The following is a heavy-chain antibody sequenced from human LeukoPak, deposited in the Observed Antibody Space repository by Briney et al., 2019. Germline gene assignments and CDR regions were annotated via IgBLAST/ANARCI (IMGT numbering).Heavy chain of an antibody. CDR1: GFTFSSYA. CDR3: AKRRTTVITMDYFDY. V-gene: IGHV3-23*01. D-gene: IGHD4-17*01. Sequence: GGSLRLSCAASGFTFSSYAMSWVRQAPGKGLEWVSGISGGAGTPYYADSVKGRFTISRDNSKSTLYLQITSLRAEDTAVYYCAKRRTTVITMDYFDYWGQGTLVTVSS. CDR2: ISGGAGTP. J-gene: IGHJ4*02.